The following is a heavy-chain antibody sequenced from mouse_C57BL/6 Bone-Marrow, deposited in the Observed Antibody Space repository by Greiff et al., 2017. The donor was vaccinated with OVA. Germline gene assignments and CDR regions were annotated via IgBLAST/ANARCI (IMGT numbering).Heavy chain of an antibody. CDR1: GFTFSDFY. D-gene: IGHD1-1*01. V-gene: IGHV7-1*01. Sequence: EVNVVDSGGGLVQSGRSLRLSCATSGFTFSDFYMEWVRQAPGKGLEWIAASRNKANDYTTEYSASVKGRFIVSRDTSQSILYLQMNALRAEDTAIYYCARDPDYYGSSYWYFDVWGTGTTVTVSS. CDR2: SRNKANDYTT. J-gene: IGHJ1*03. CDR3: ARDPDYYGSSYWYFDV.